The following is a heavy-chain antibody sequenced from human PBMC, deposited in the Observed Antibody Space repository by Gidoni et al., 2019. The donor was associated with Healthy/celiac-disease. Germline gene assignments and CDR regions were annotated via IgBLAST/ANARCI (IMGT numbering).Heavy chain of an antibody. J-gene: IGHJ4*02. CDR2: INHRGST. D-gene: IGHD3-22*01. CDR3: ARGGMIVGGPYYFDY. V-gene: IGHV4-34*01. Sequence: QVQLQQWGAGLLKPSETLSLTCAVYGGSFSGYYWSWIRQPPGKGLEWIGEINHRGSTNYNPSLKSRVTISVDTSKNQFSLKLSSVTAADTAVYYCARGGMIVGGPYYFDYWGQGTLVTVSS. CDR1: GGSFSGYY.